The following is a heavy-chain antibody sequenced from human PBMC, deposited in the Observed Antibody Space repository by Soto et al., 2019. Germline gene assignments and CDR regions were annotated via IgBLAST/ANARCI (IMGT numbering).Heavy chain of an antibody. V-gene: IGHV1-2*04. D-gene: IGHD2-2*01. Sequence: ASVKVSCKASGYTFTGYYMHWVRQAPGQGLEWMGWINPNSGGTNYAQKFQGWVTMTRDTSISTAYMELSRLRSDDTAVYYCARDPASSTSPYYDYWGQGTLVTVS. J-gene: IGHJ4*02. CDR1: GYTFTGYY. CDR2: INPNSGGT. CDR3: ARDPASSTSPYYDY.